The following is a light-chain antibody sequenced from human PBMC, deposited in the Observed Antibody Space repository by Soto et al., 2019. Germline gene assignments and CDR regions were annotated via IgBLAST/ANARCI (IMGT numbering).Light chain of an antibody. CDR3: QQYGKSRFI. J-gene: IGKJ3*01. CDR2: GAS. Sequence: EIVLTRSPGTLSLSPGERATLSCRASQSVSSDFLAWYQQKPGQAPRLLIYGASSRATGIPDRFSGSGSGTDFTLTISRLEPEDFAVYYCQQYGKSRFIFGPGTKVDIK. CDR1: QSVSSDF. V-gene: IGKV3-20*01.